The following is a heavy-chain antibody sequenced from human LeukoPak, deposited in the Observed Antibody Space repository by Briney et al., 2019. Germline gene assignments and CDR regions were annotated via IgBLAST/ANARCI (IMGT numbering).Heavy chain of an antibody. D-gene: IGHD2-15*01. CDR2: IYYSGST. Sequence: SETLSLTCTVSGGSISSSSYYWGWIRQPPGKGLEWIGSIYYSGSTYYNPSLKSRVTITVDTSKNQFSLKLSSVTAADTAAYYCARYCSGGSCYSFVGGAFDIWGQGTMVTVSS. CDR1: GGSISSSSYY. J-gene: IGHJ3*02. CDR3: ARYCSGGSCYSFVGGAFDI. V-gene: IGHV4-39*01.